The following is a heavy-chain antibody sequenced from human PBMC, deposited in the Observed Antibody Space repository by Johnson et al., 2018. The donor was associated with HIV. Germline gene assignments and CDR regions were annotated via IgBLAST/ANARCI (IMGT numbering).Heavy chain of an antibody. J-gene: IGHJ3*02. CDR1: GSTFSDYA. CDR2: ISSDGNKK. CDR3: AREFARFLEWFQTDGRAFDI. D-gene: IGHD3-3*01. V-gene: IGHV3-30*04. Sequence: QVQLVESGGGVVQPGRSLRLACAASGSTFSDYAMPWVRQAPGKGLEWVASISSDGNKKYFADSVQGRFTISSTNSKNTLYLQMNSLRAEDTAVYYCAREFARFLEWFQTDGRAFDIWGQGTMVTVSS.